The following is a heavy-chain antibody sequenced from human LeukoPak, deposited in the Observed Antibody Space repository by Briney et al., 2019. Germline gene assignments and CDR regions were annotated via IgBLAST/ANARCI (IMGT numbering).Heavy chain of an antibody. Sequence: SETLSLTCTVSGGSINPYRWSWIRQPPGKGLEWIGYIYYSGSTYYNPSLKSRVTISVDTSKNQFSLKLSSVTAADTAVYYCARVGVTYYFDYWGQGTLVTVSS. CDR2: IYYSGST. CDR1: GGSINPYR. J-gene: IGHJ4*02. D-gene: IGHD2-8*01. CDR3: ARVGVTYYFDY. V-gene: IGHV4-59*12.